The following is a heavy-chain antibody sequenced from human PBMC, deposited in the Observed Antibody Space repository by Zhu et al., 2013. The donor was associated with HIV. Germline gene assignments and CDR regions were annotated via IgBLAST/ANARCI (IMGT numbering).Heavy chain of an antibody. CDR3: ARDGSGYSDGNIALDI. D-gene: IGHD5-18*01. V-gene: IGHV1-2*02. J-gene: IGHJ3*02. Sequence: QVQLVQSGAEVKKPGASVKVSCKASGYSFTGYYIHWVRQAPGQGLEWMGWINPKSGGTSFAQNFQGRVAMTRDTSVTTVYMQLNRLSSDDTAVFYCARDGSGYSDGNIALDIWGQGTMVTVSS. CDR2: INPKSGGT. CDR1: GYSFTGYY.